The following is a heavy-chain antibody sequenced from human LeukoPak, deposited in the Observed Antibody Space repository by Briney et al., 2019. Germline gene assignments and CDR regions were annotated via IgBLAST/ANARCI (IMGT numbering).Heavy chain of an antibody. J-gene: IGHJ4*02. CDR3: ARDVVQLWLDY. CDR2: IRYDGTNT. V-gene: IGHV3-30*02. Sequence: GGSLRLSCVASAFTFSDYGMVWVRQAPGKGLEWVTFIRYDGTNTFYADSVKGRFIISRDNSKNTMYLQMNRLRAGDTAVYYCARDVVQLWLDYWGQGTLVTVSS. CDR1: AFTFSDYG. D-gene: IGHD5-18*01.